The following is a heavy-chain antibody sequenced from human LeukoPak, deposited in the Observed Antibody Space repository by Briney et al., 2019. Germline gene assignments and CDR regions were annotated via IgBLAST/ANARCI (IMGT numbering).Heavy chain of an antibody. CDR1: GFTFSSYS. CDR2: ISSSSSTI. Sequence: GGSLRLSCAASGFTFSSYSMNWVRQAPGKGLEWVSYISSSSSTIYYADSVKGRFTISRDNAKNSLYLQMNSPRDEDTAVYYCARGLRWYYYGMDVWGQGTTVTVSS. D-gene: IGHD4-23*01. V-gene: IGHV3-48*02. CDR3: ARGLRWYYYGMDV. J-gene: IGHJ6*02.